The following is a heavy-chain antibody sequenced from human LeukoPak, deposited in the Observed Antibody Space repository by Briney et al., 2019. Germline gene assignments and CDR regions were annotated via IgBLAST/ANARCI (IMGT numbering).Heavy chain of an antibody. CDR2: IYYSGST. V-gene: IGHV4-59*01. J-gene: IGHJ4*02. D-gene: IGHD2-2*01. CDR3: ARAWYCSSTSCLDFDY. CDR1: GGSISGYY. Sequence: SETLSLTCTVSGGSISGYYWSWIRQPPGKGLEWIGYIYYSGSTNYNPSLKSRVTISVDTSKNQFSLKLSSVTAADTAVYYCARAWYCSSTSCLDFDYWGQGTLVTVSS.